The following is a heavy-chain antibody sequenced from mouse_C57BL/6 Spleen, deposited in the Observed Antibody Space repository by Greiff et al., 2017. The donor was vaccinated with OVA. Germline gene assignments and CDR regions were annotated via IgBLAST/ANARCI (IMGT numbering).Heavy chain of an antibody. J-gene: IGHJ4*01. D-gene: IGHD4-1*01. V-gene: IGHV5-4*01. Sequence: EVQGVESGGGLVKPGGSLKLSCAASGFTFSSYAMSWVRQTPEKRLEWVATISDGGSYTYYPDNVKGRFTISRDNAKNNLYLQMSHLKSEDTAMYYCARGAWDYAMDYWGQGTSVTVSS. CDR3: ARGAWDYAMDY. CDR2: ISDGGSYT. CDR1: GFTFSSYA.